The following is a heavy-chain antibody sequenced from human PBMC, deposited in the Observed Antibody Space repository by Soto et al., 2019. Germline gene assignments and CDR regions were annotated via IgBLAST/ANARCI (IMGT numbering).Heavy chain of an antibody. CDR3: AAPDILTGYYLDS. V-gene: IGHV1-8*01. D-gene: IGHD3-9*01. CDR2: MNPNSGNT. Sequence: ASVKVSCKASGYTFTSYDINWVRQATGQGLEWMGWMNPNSGNTGYAQKFQGRVTMTRNTSISTAYMELSGLRSEDTAVYYCAAPDILTGYYLDSWGQGTLVTVSS. CDR1: GYTFTSYD. J-gene: IGHJ4*02.